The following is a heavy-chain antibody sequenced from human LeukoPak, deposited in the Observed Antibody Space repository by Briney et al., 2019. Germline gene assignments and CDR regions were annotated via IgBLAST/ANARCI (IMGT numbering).Heavy chain of an antibody. V-gene: IGHV1-69-2*01. D-gene: IGHD6-19*01. Sequence: ASVKVSCKVSVYTFTDYYMHWVQQAPGKGLEWMGLVDPEDGETIYAEKFQGRVTITADTSTDTAYMELSSLRSEDTAVYYCATSGGHRGSGFFDYWGQGTLVTVSS. CDR3: ATSGGHRGSGFFDY. J-gene: IGHJ4*02. CDR2: VDPEDGET. CDR1: VYTFTDYY.